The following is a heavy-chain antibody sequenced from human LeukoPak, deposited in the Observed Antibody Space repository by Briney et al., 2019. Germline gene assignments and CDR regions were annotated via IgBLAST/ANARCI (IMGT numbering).Heavy chain of an antibody. CDR3: ARKTTTVTRYYYYYYMDV. D-gene: IGHD4-11*01. Sequence: PSETLSLTCTVSGGSISSGSYYWSWIRQPPGKGLEWIGEINHSGSTNHNPSLKSRVTISVDTSKNQFSLKLSSVTAADTAVYYCARKTTTVTRYYYYYYMDVWGKGTTVTVSS. CDR1: GGSISSGSYY. J-gene: IGHJ6*03. CDR2: INHSGST. V-gene: IGHV4-39*07.